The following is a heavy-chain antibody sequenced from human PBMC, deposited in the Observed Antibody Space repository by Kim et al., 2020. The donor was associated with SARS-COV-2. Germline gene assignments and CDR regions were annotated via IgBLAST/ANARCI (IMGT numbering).Heavy chain of an antibody. CDR2: ISSSGHT. D-gene: IGHD5-12*01. V-gene: IGHV3-11*06. Sequence: GGSLRLSCAASGFILSDNYMTWIRQAPGQGMEWLSDISSSGHTSYTDSVKDRFTISRDNIKKSLYLEMNNLRVEDTAVYYCVRDRDGYHSFDSWGQGTLVTVSS. J-gene: IGHJ4*02. CDR3: VRDRDGYHSFDS. CDR1: GFILSDNY.